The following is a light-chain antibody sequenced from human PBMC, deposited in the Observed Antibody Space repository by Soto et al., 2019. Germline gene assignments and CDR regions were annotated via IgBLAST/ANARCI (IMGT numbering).Light chain of an antibody. V-gene: IGLV1-47*02. CDR2: SNN. Sequence: QSVLTQPPSASGTPGQKVFISCSGSSSNIGGTKYAYWYQQLPGAAPKLLMHSNNLRPSGVPERISGSKFGTAASLAISGLRSEDEAVYYCASWDDRLGAVIFGGGTKVTV. CDR3: ASWDDRLGAVI. CDR1: SSNIGGTKY. J-gene: IGLJ2*01.